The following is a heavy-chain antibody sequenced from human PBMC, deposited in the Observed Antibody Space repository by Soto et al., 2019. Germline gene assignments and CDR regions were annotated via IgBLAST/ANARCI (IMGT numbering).Heavy chain of an antibody. CDR2: IYYSGST. CDR3: ARSPGLKVTTEGYYYYGMDV. D-gene: IGHD4-17*01. J-gene: IGHJ6*02. V-gene: IGHV4-59*01. CDR1: GGKIGDYG. Sequence: ASQPMCLTWSVSGGKIGDYGGSWIRQNTGKGLDWIGYIYYSGSTNYNPSLKSRVTISVDTSKNQFSLKLSSVTAADTAVYYCARSPGLKVTTEGYYYYGMDVWGQGTTVTVSS.